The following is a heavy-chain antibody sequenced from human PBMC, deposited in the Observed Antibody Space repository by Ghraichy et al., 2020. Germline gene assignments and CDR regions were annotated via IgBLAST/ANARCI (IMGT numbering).Heavy chain of an antibody. Sequence: SGPTLVKPTQTLTLTCTFSGLSLRNSGMCVSWIRQSPGKALEWLATIQWDDTKYYSVSLKTRLSISKDTFNNRVVLTMTNMDPTDTGTYYCARVPHGDYDKSGYDYWGPGTRVTVS. V-gene: IGHV2-70*01. CDR1: GLSLRNSGMC. CDR3: ARVPHGDYDKSGYDY. CDR2: IQWDDTK. J-gene: IGHJ4*02. D-gene: IGHD3-22*01.